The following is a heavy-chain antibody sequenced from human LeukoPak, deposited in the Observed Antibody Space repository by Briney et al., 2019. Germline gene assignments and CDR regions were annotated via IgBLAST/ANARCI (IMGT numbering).Heavy chain of an antibody. D-gene: IGHD6-13*01. CDR1: GFTFSSYG. CDR2: IRYDGSNK. Sequence: GGSLRLSCAASGFTFSSYGMHWVRQAPGKGLEWVAFIRYDGSNKYYADSVKGRLTISRDNSKNTLYLQMNSLRAEDTAVYYCAKGRLAATWGLFDYWGQGTLVTVSS. V-gene: IGHV3-30*02. J-gene: IGHJ4*02. CDR3: AKGRLAATWGLFDY.